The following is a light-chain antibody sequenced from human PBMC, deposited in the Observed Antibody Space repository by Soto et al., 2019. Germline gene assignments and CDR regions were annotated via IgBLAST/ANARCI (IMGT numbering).Light chain of an antibody. CDR3: QQYNSYRA. CDR2: KTS. V-gene: IGKV1-5*03. CDR1: QSISNW. Sequence: DIQMTQSPSTLSASVGDRVTITFRASQSISNWLAWHQQKPGKAPKLLIYKTSNLASGVPSRFSGSGSGTEFTLTISSLQPDDFATYYCQQYNSYRAFGQGTKVDIK. J-gene: IGKJ1*01.